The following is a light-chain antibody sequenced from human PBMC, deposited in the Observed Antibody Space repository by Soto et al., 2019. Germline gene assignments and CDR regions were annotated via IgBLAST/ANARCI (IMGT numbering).Light chain of an antibody. CDR2: EGI. V-gene: IGLV2-23*01. Sequence: QSALTQPASVSGSPGQSITISCTGTSSDVGTYNLVSWYQQHPGKAPKLLIFEGIKRPSGVSARFSGSKSGNTASLTTSGLQAEDEADYFCCSYAGGTTRVVFGGGTKLTVL. CDR1: SSDVGTYNL. CDR3: CSYAGGTTRVV. J-gene: IGLJ2*01.